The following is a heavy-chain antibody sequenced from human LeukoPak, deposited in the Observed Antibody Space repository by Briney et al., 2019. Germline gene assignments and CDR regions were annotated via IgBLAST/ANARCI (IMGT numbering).Heavy chain of an antibody. V-gene: IGHV1-8*02. CDR1: GGTFSSYA. D-gene: IGHD5-18*01. CDR2: MNPNSGNT. Sequence: ASVKVSCKASGGTFSSYAISWVRQAPGQGLEWMGWMNPNSGNTGYAQRLQGRVTMTRDTSISTAYMELNSLTSEDTAVYYCAKNVRDTGTFDYWGQGTLVTVSS. J-gene: IGHJ4*02. CDR3: AKNVRDTGTFDY.